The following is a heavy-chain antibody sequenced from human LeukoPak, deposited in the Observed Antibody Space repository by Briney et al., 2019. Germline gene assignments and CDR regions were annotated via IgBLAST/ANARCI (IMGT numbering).Heavy chain of an antibody. V-gene: IGHV4-39*01. CDR3: ARRGVGTIFGVVVYYFDY. Sequence: SETLSLTCTVSGGSISSSSYYWGWLRQPPGKGLAWMGYIYYSGCTYYNPSLKRQVTISVHTSKKQSSLKQSSLTAPDTAVYYCARRGVGTIFGVVVYYFDYWGQGPLVSVSS. J-gene: IGHJ4*02. CDR1: GGSISSSSYY. CDR2: IYYSGCT. D-gene: IGHD3-3*01.